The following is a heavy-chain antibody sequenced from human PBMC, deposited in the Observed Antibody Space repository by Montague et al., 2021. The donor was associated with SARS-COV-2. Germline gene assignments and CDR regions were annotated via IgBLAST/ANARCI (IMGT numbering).Heavy chain of an antibody. CDR2: INHSGST. Sequence: SETLSLTCAVYDGSFSGYYWSWIRQPPGKGLEWIGEINHSGSTNYNPSLKSRVTISVDTSKNQFSLKLSSVTAADTAVYYCARGTTVTTLFYYYYDMDVWGQGTTVIVSS. CDR3: ARGTTVTTLFYYYYDMDV. J-gene: IGHJ6*02. D-gene: IGHD4-17*01. V-gene: IGHV4-34*01. CDR1: DGSFSGYY.